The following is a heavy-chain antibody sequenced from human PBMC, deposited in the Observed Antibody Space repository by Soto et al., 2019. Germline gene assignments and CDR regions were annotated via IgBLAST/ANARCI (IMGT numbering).Heavy chain of an antibody. J-gene: IGHJ4*02. V-gene: IGHV1-18*01. CDR1: GFTFTSYG. CDR3: ARILVGATNPGFDY. CDR2: ISDXNGNK. Sequence: XSVKVSCKASGFTFTSYGISWVRQAPGQGFEWMGWISDXNGNKXYAQKLKGRVXXTTDTYTXXVYTELRSMRSEDTAVYYCARILVGATNPGFDYWGQGTLVTVSS. D-gene: IGHD1-26*01.